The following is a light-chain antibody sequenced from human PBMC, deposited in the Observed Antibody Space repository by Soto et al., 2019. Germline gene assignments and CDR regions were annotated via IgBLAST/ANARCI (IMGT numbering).Light chain of an antibody. Sequence: LSPGDRATLSCRASQSVSSNYFAWYEQKPGQAPRLLIHGASRRATGIPDRFSGSGSGTDFTLTISRLEPEDFAVYYCQQYGSSLSITFGQGTRLEIK. J-gene: IGKJ5*01. CDR2: GAS. CDR1: QSVSSNY. CDR3: QQYGSSLSIT. V-gene: IGKV3-20*01.